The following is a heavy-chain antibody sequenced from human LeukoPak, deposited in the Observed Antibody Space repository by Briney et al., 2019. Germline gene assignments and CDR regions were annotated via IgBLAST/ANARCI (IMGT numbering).Heavy chain of an antibody. CDR2: IYYSGST. CDR1: GGSISSSSYY. D-gene: IGHD3-9*01. CDR3: ARDLDYDILTGYPNNWFDP. Sequence: SETLSLTCTVSGGSISSSSYYWGWIRQPPGKGLEWIGSIYYSGSTYYNPSLKSRVTISVDTSKNQFSLKLSSVTAADTAVYYCARDLDYDILTGYPNNWFDPGGQGTLVTVSS. J-gene: IGHJ5*02. V-gene: IGHV4-39*07.